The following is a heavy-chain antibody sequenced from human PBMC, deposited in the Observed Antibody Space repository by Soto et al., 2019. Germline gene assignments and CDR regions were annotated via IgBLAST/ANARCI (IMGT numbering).Heavy chain of an antibody. J-gene: IGHJ6*02. CDR2: IYWDGDE. CDR3: AHKGGRGAGMDV. Sequence: QITLKESGPTLVKPTQTLTLTCTFSGFSVSTSGVGVAWIRQPPGKALEWLALIYWDGDERYSPFLQSRVTITKDTPKNQVVLNMTNMEPVDTTTYYWAHKGGRGAGMDVWGQGTTVTVSS. D-gene: IGHD2-15*01. CDR1: GFSVSTSGVG. V-gene: IGHV2-5*02.